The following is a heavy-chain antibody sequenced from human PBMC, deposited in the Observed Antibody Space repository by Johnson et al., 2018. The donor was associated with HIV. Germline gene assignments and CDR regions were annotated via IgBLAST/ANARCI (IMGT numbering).Heavy chain of an antibody. Sequence: VQLVESGGVVVQPGGSLRLSCETSRFTFDDYAMHWVRQAPGKGLEWVSYISSSGSTIYYADSVKGRFTISRYNSKNSLFLQMNSLRAEDTAVYYCAREFGDLRAFDIWGQGTMVTVSS. CDR3: AREFGDLRAFDI. V-gene: IGHV3-48*01. CDR2: ISSSGSTI. CDR1: RFTFDDYA. J-gene: IGHJ3*02. D-gene: IGHD3-16*01.